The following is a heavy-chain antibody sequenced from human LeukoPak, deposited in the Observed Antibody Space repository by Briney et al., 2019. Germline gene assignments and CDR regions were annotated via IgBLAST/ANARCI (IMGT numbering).Heavy chain of an antibody. D-gene: IGHD6-19*01. CDR1: GFTFSSYG. CDR2: ISFDGSIE. Sequence: QSGGSLRLSCAASGFTFSSYGMHWVRQTPGKGLEWVALISFDGSIEYYVDSVEGRFTISRDNSKNTLFLQMNSLRPEDTAVYYCAKDSDIAVAGSDDALDVWGQGTMVTVSS. V-gene: IGHV3-30*18. CDR3: AKDSDIAVAGSDDALDV. J-gene: IGHJ3*01.